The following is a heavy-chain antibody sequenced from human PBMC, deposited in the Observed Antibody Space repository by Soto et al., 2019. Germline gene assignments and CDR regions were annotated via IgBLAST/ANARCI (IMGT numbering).Heavy chain of an antibody. CDR2: IYYSGST. Sequence: SETLSLTCTVSGGSISSYYWSWIRQPPGKGLEWIGYIYYSGSTNYNPSLKSRVTISVDTSKNQISLKLSSVTAADTAVYYCARLGYYDSSGYYVGYWGQGTLVNVSS. CDR1: GGSISSYY. D-gene: IGHD3-22*01. CDR3: ARLGYYDSSGYYVGY. V-gene: IGHV4-59*08. J-gene: IGHJ4*02.